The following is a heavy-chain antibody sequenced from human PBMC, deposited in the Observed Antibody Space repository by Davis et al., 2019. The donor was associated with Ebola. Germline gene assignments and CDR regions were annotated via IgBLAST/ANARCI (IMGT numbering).Heavy chain of an antibody. CDR3: ARDPYRGSYQTSYFDY. CDR1: GFTSSTYT. D-gene: IGHD1-26*01. V-gene: IGHV3-21*01. CDR2: ISSNNVYI. J-gene: IGHJ4*02. Sequence: PGGSLRLSCAASGFTSSTYTMIWVRQAPGKGLEWVSFISSNNVYIYYADSLKGRFTISRDDAKNLLFLQMNSLRVEDTAIYYCARDPYRGSYQTSYFDYWGQGTLVTVSS.